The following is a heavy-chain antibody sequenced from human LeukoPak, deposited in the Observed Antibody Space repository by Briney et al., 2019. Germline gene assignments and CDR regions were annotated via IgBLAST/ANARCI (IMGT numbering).Heavy chain of an antibody. CDR1: GYTFTSYY. J-gene: IGHJ4*02. Sequence: ASAKVSCKASGYTFTSYYMHWVRQAPGQGLEWMGIINPSGGSTSYAQKFQGRVTMTRDTSTSTVYMELSSLRSEDTAVYYCARDRAGDDSSGYYSSYYFDYWGQGTLVTVSS. D-gene: IGHD3-22*01. V-gene: IGHV1-46*01. CDR2: INPSGGST. CDR3: ARDRAGDDSSGYYSSYYFDY.